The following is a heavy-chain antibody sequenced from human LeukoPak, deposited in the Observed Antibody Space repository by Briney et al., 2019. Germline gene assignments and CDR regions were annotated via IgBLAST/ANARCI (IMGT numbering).Heavy chain of an antibody. J-gene: IGHJ6*02. Sequence: ASVKVSCKASGYTFTGYYMHWVRQAPGQGLEWMGWINPNSGGTNYAQRFQGWVTMTRDTSISTADMELSRLRSDDTAVYYCATLPPPLRYYDSSGYGMDVWGQGTTVTVSS. CDR2: INPNSGGT. D-gene: IGHD3-22*01. V-gene: IGHV1-2*04. CDR3: ATLPPPLRYYDSSGYGMDV. CDR1: GYTFTGYY.